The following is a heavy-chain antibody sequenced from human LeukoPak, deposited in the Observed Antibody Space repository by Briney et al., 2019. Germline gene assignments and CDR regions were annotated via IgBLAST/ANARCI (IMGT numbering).Heavy chain of an antibody. V-gene: IGHV3-48*01. J-gene: IGHJ6*02. D-gene: IGHD1-14*01. Sequence: GGSMRLSCAASGFTFSSYSIDWVRQAPGKGREWVSYISSSSSTIYYADSVKGRFTISRDNAKNSLYLQMNSLRAEDTAVYYCARAWRYGDYYYYGMDVWGQGTTVTVSS. CDR3: ARAWRYGDYYYYGMDV. CDR1: GFTFSSYS. CDR2: ISSSSSTI.